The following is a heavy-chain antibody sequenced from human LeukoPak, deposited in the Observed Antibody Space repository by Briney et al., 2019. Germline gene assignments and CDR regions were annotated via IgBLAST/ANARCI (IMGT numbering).Heavy chain of an antibody. D-gene: IGHD1-7*01. Sequence: GESLKISCKGSGYSFTTYWIGWVRQMPGKGLEWMGIIYPGDSDTRYSPSFQGQVTISADKSISTAYLQWSSLKASDTAMYYCARQAEELGNWFDPWGQGTLVTVTS. CDR2: IYPGDSDT. CDR1: GYSFTTYW. V-gene: IGHV5-51*01. CDR3: ARQAEELGNWFDP. J-gene: IGHJ5*02.